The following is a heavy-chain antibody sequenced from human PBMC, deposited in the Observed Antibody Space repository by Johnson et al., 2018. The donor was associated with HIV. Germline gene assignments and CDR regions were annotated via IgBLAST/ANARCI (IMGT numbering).Heavy chain of an antibody. CDR1: GFTFDDYG. Sequence: VQLVESGGGVVRPGGSLRLSCAASGFTFDDYGMTWVRQAPGKGLEWVSGINWNGGSTGYADSVKGRFTISRDDAMNSLHLQMNSLRAEDTALSYCARVWSGSYYSNAFDIWCQGTMVTVSS. CDR2: INWNGGST. V-gene: IGHV3-20*04. D-gene: IGHD1-26*01. CDR3: ARVWSGSYYSNAFDI. J-gene: IGHJ3*02.